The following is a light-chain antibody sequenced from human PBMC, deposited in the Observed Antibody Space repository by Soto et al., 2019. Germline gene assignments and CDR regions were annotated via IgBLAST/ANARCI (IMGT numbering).Light chain of an antibody. J-gene: IGKJ1*01. V-gene: IGKV3D-15*02. Sequence: DIGMTQSPATLSVAPGERVTFPCRASQGVSRKLAWYQHKPGQAPRLLIFRASNKATGIPDRFSGSGSGTEFILTISGLEPEDSGIYHCHQHGGSPETFGQGTKVDIK. CDR2: RAS. CDR3: HQHGGSPET. CDR1: QGVSRK.